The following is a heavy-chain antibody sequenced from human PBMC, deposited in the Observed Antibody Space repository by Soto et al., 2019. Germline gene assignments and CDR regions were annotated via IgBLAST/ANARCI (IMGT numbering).Heavy chain of an antibody. Sequence: XGSLRLSCAASGFTFSSYWMHWVRQAPGKGLVWVSRINSDGSSTSYADSVKGRFTISRDNAKNTLYLQMNSLRAEDTAVYYYAREAGEYSSSSYYYYGMDVWGQGTTVTVSS. CDR2: INSDGSST. V-gene: IGHV3-74*01. D-gene: IGHD6-6*01. CDR3: AREAGEYSSSSYYYYGMDV. CDR1: GFTFSSYW. J-gene: IGHJ6*02.